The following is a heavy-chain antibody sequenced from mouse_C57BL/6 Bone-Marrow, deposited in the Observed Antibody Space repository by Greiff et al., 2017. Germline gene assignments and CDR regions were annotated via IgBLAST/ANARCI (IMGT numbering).Heavy chain of an antibody. V-gene: IGHV1-62-2*01. D-gene: IGHD2-4*01. Sequence: VQLQQSGAELVKPGASVKLSCKASGYTFTEYTIHWVKQRSGQGLEWIGWFYPGSGSIKYNENLKDKATLTADKSSSTVYMELSRLTSEDSAVYFCARHEDRVYYDYDEGFAYWGQGTLVTVSA. CDR1: GYTFTEYT. CDR3: ARHEDRVYYDYDEGFAY. J-gene: IGHJ3*01. CDR2: FYPGSGSI.